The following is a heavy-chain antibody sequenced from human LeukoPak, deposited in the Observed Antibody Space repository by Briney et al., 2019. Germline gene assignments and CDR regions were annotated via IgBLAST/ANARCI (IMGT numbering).Heavy chain of an antibody. CDR1: GFAFSNTG. Sequence: PGGSLRLSCAASGFAFSNTGMTWVRQAPGRGLEWVSTISPTGEGTHYADSVKGRFTISRDSSKNTLSLEVNSLRADDTATYYCARDAGGAWPFDYWGQGTRVIVSS. V-gene: IGHV3-23*01. J-gene: IGHJ4*02. CDR2: ISPTGEGT. CDR3: ARDAGGAWPFDY. D-gene: IGHD4-17*01.